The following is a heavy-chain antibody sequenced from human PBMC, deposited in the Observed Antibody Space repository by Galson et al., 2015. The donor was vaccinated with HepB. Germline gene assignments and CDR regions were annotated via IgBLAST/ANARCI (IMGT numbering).Heavy chain of an antibody. V-gene: IGHV3-48*04. CDR3: ARVMPTYGPMGWFDP. J-gene: IGHJ5*02. CDR1: GFTFSSYS. CDR2: ISSSSSTI. Sequence: SLRLSCAASGFTFSSYSMNWVRQAPGKGLEWVSYISSSSSTIYYADSVKGRFTISRDNAKNSLYLQMNSLRAEDTAVYYCARVMPTYGPMGWFDPWGQGTLVTVSS. D-gene: IGHD3-10*01.